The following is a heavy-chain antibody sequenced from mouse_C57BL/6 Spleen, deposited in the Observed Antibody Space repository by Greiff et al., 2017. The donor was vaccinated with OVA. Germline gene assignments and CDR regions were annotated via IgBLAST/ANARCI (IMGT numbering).Heavy chain of an antibody. CDR2: IDPSDSHT. CDR1: GYIFTSYW. CDR3: ARRTVVPHCDD. J-gene: IGHJ2*01. D-gene: IGHD1-1*01. Sequence: QVQLQQPGAELVKPGTSVKLSCKASGYIFTSYWMQWIKQRPGQGLEWIGEIDPSDSHTNYIQKFKGKATLTVDKSSSTAYMQLSSLTSEDSAVYYCARRTVVPHCDDWGQGTTLTVSS. V-gene: IGHV1-50*01.